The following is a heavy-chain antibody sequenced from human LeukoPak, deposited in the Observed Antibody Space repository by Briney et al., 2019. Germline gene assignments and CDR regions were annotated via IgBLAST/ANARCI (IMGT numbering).Heavy chain of an antibody. CDR1: GFTFSSYS. J-gene: IGHJ4*02. D-gene: IGHD3-3*01. Sequence: KAGGSLRLSCAASGFTFSSYSMNWVRQAPGKGLEWVSSISSSSSYIYYADSVKGRFTISRDNAKNSLYLQMNSLRAEDTAVYYCARRDYDFWSGYSGFDYWGQGTLVTVSS. CDR3: ARRDYDFWSGYSGFDY. CDR2: ISSSSSYI. V-gene: IGHV3-21*01.